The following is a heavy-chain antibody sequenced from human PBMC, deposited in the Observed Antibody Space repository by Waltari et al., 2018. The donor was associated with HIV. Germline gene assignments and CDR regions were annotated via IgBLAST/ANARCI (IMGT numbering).Heavy chain of an antibody. CDR1: GYKFCAFL. CDR2: VDHEKCDT. Sequence: QSGTQVVKPGTLLTVSCRVSGYKFCAFLLHWVKKDPMTTVECLGRVDHEKCDTVYGDHFQARVTITVDSSLKTSFLKITNLTSDDSAVYYCLSDRGFWGQGSQVTV. V-gene: IGHV1-69-2*01. J-gene: IGHJ4*02. CDR3: LSDRGF. D-gene: IGHD5-12*01.